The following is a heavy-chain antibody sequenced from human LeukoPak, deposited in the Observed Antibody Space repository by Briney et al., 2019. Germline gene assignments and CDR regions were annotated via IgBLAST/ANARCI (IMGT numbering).Heavy chain of an antibody. V-gene: IGHV3-23*01. D-gene: IGHD3-10*01. CDR2: ISGSGGST. J-gene: IGHJ4*02. CDR1: GFTFSSYA. CDR3: AKDPSNMVRGVVEYYFDY. Sequence: GGSLRLSCAASGFTFSSYAMSSVRQAPGKGLEWVSAISGSGGSTYYAYSVKGRFTISRDNSKTTLYLKMNSLRGEDKAVYYCAKDPSNMVRGVVEYYFDYWGQGTLVTVSS.